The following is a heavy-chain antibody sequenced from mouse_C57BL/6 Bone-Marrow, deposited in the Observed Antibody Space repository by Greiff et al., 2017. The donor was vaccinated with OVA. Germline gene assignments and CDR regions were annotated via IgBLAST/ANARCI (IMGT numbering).Heavy chain of an antibody. CDR1: GYAFSSYW. D-gene: IGHD2-5*01. V-gene: IGHV1-80*01. CDR2: IYPGDGDT. CDR3: ARNLLTYYRNPYAMDY. J-gene: IGHJ4*01. Sequence: VQLQQSGAELVKPGASVKISCKASGYAFSSYWMNWVKQRPGKGLEWIGQIYPGDGDTNYNGKLKGKATLSADKSSSTAYMQLSSLTSEDSAVYFCARNLLTYYRNPYAMDYWGQGTSVTVSS.